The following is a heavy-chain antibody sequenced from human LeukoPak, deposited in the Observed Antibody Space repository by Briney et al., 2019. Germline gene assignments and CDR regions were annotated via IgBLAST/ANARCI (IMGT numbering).Heavy chain of an antibody. CDR3: ARAQTN. CDR1: GFTFSSNP. V-gene: IGHV3-48*01. J-gene: IGHJ4*02. CDR2: ISSSSSTI. D-gene: IGHD4-11*01. Sequence: GGSLRLSCAASGFTFSSNPMNWVRQAPGKGLEWVSYISSSSSTIYYADSVKGRFTVSRDNAKNSLYLQMNSLRAEDTAVYYCARAQTNWGQGTLVTVSS.